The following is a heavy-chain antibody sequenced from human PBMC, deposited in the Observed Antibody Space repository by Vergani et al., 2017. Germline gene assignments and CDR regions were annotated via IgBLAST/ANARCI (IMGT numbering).Heavy chain of an antibody. J-gene: IGHJ6*03. CDR2: ISGYDGKT. CDR1: GDSFNSYG. CDR3: ARGGSIAAPSYLYYFYMDV. D-gene: IGHD6-6*01. V-gene: IGHV1-18*01. Sequence: QVQLVQSGAEMKKPGASVNVSCKTSGDSFNSYGINWVRQAPGQGLEWLGWISGYDGKTKYVEKLQGRITVTIDTSTNSAYMELRGLRSDDTAVYYCARGGSIAAPSYLYYFYMDVWGKGTSVTVSS.